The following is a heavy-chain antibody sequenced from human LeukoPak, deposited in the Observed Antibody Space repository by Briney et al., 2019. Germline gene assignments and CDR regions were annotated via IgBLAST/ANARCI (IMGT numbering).Heavy chain of an antibody. V-gene: IGHV3-11*01. CDR1: GFTFSDYY. D-gene: IGHD3-22*01. Sequence: PGGSLRLSCAASGFTFSDYYMSWVRQAPGKGLGWVSYISSSGSTIYYADSVKGRFTISRDNAKNSLYLQMNSLRAEDTAVYYCARENYYDSSGYYYQDAFDIWGQGTMVTVSS. CDR2: ISSSGSTI. J-gene: IGHJ3*02. CDR3: ARENYYDSSGYYYQDAFDI.